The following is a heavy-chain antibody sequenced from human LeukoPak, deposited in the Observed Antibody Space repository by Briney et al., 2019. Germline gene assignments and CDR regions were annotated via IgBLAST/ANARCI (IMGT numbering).Heavy chain of an antibody. V-gene: IGHV4-59*08. D-gene: IGHD4-17*01. Sequence: SETLSLTCTVSGGSISSYYWSWIRQPPGKGLEWIGYIYYSGSTNYNPSLKSRVTISVDTSKNQFSLKLSSVTAADTAVYYCAAMIYGDYPYMYNWFDPWGQGTLVTVSS. CDR3: AAMIYGDYPYMYNWFDP. CDR1: GGSISSYY. CDR2: IYYSGST. J-gene: IGHJ5*02.